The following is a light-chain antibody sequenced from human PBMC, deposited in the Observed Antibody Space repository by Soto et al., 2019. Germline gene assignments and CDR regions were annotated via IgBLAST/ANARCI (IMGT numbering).Light chain of an antibody. CDR1: QSVRTS. CDR2: CAS. Sequence: IVLTQSPDTLSVSPGERATLSCRASQSVRTSLAWYQQKPGQAPRLLVYCASTRATGIPARFSGSGSGTQFTLTISSLPSEDFEVYYCQQHSNWPLTFGGGTKVDIK. J-gene: IGKJ4*01. V-gene: IGKV3-15*01. CDR3: QQHSNWPLT.